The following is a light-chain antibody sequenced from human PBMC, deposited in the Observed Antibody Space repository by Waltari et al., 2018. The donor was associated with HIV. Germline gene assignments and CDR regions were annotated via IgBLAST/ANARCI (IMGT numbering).Light chain of an antibody. CDR1: SSDVGSYNL. Sequence: QSALTQPASVSGSPGQSLTISCTGTSSDVGSYNLVSWYQQHPGKAPNLMLYEVSKRPSWGSKRFSGSKSGNTASLTISGLQAEDEAEYYCCSYAGSSYVFGTGTKVTVL. V-gene: IGLV2-23*02. CDR3: CSYAGSSYV. J-gene: IGLJ1*01. CDR2: EVS.